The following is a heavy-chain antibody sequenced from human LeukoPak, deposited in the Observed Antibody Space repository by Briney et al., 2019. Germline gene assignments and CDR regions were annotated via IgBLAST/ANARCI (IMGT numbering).Heavy chain of an antibody. V-gene: IGHV3-23*01. CDR3: ARLEGNWSPFDY. D-gene: IGHD1-1*01. CDR2: ISGSGGST. J-gene: IGHJ4*02. CDR1: GFTFSSYA. Sequence: GGSLRLSCAASGFTFSSYAMSWVRQAPGKGLEWVSSISGSGGSTYYADSVKGRFTISRDNSKNTLYLQMNSLRAEGTAVYYCARLEGNWSPFDYWGQGTLVTVSS.